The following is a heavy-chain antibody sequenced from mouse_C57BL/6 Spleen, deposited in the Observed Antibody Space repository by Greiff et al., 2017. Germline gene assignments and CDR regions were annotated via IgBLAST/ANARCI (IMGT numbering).Heavy chain of an antibody. J-gene: IGHJ2*01. V-gene: IGHV1-61*01. Sequence: QVQLQQSGAELVRPGSSVKLSCKASGYTFTSYWMDWVKQRPGQGLEWIGNIYPSDSETHYNQKFKDKATLTVDKSSSTAYMQLSSLTSEDSAVYYCARGIYYDYDTYFDYWGQGTTLTVSS. CDR1: GYTFTSYW. D-gene: IGHD2-4*01. CDR3: ARGIYYDYDTYFDY. CDR2: IYPSDSET.